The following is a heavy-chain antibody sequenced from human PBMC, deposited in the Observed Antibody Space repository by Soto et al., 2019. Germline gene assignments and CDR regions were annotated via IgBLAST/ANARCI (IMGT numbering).Heavy chain of an antibody. CDR2: INHSGST. D-gene: IGHD3-3*01. J-gene: IGHJ4*02. Sequence: CAVYGGSFSGYYWSWIRQPPGKGLEWIGEINHSGSTNYNPSLKSRVTISVDTSKNQFPLELSSVTAADTAVYYCARSPFTIFGVITQYYFDYWGQGTLVTVSS. V-gene: IGHV4-34*01. CDR1: GGSFSGYY. CDR3: ARSPFTIFGVITQYYFDY.